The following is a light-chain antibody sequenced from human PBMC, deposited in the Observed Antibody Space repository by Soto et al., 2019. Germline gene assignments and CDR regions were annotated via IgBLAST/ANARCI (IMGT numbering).Light chain of an antibody. CDR1: GSNIGRNY. V-gene: IGLV1-47*01. Sequence: QSVLTQPPSASGTPGQRVTISCSGGGSNIGRNYVYWYQQFPGTAPKIVIYRNNQRPSGVPDRFSGSKSDTSASLAISGLRSEDEADYYCVTWDDSLSGRVFGTGTKVTAL. CDR3: VTWDDSLSGRV. CDR2: RNN. J-gene: IGLJ1*01.